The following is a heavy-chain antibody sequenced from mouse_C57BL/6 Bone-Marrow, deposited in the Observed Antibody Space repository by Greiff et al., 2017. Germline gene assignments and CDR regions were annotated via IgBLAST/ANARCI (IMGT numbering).Heavy chain of an antibody. D-gene: IGHD1-1*01. CDR2: IYPGSGST. CDR1: GYTFTSYW. Sequence: QVHVKQPGAELVKPGASVKMSCKASGYTFTSYWITWVKQRPGQGLEWIGDIYPGSGSTNYNEKFKSKATLTVDTSSSTAYMQLSSLTSEDSAVYYCARVPALRSYAMYYWGQGTSVTVSS. CDR3: ARVPALRSYAMYY. J-gene: IGHJ4*01. V-gene: IGHV1-55*01.